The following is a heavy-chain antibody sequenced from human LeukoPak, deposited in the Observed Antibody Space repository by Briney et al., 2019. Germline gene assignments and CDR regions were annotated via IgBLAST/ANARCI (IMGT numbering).Heavy chain of an antibody. CDR2: IKQDGSEK. D-gene: IGHD6-19*01. J-gene: IGHJ4*02. V-gene: IGHV3-7*01. CDR1: GFTFSSYL. Sequence: PGGSLRLSCAASGFTFSSYLMSWVRQAPGKGLEWVANIKQDGSEKYYVDSVKGRFTISRDNAKNSLYLQMNSLRAEDTAVYYCARGHSSGWYRWGQGTLVTVSS. CDR3: ARGHSSGWYR.